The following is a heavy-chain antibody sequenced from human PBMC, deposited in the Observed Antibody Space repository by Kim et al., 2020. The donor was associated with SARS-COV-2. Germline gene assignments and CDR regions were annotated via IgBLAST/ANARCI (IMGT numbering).Heavy chain of an antibody. J-gene: IGHJ3*02. Sequence: ASVKVSCKASGYTFTGYYMHWVRQAPGQGLEWMGRINPNSGGTNYAQKFQGRVTMTRDTPISTAYMELSRLRSDDTAVYYCAREQLPGIAAAGSFVVGHHDAFDIWGQGTMVTVSS. D-gene: IGHD6-13*01. CDR3: AREQLPGIAAAGSFVVGHHDAFDI. CDR1: GYTFTGYY. CDR2: INPNSGGT. V-gene: IGHV1-2*06.